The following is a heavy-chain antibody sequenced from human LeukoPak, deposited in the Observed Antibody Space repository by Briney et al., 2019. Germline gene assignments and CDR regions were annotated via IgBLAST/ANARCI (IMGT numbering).Heavy chain of an antibody. D-gene: IGHD3-10*01. CDR1: GFTFSSSA. J-gene: IGHJ4*02. CDR2: IKQDGSES. CDR3: VRGGSLFEY. Sequence: GGSLRLSCAASGFTFSSSAMSWVRQAPGKGLEWVGYIKQDGSESYYVDSVKGRFTISRDNAKNSLFLQMNSLRVEDTAVYYCVRGGSLFEYWGQGALVTVSS. V-gene: IGHV3-7*04.